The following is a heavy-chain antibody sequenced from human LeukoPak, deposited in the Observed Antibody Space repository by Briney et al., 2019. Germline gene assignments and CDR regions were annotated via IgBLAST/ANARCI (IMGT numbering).Heavy chain of an antibody. J-gene: IGHJ4*02. Sequence: GGSLRPSCAASGFTVSSNYMSWVRQAPGKGLEWVSVIYSGGSTYYADSVKGRFTISRDNSKNTLYLQMNSLRAEDTAVYYCAREYSYGSFDYWGQGTLVTVSS. V-gene: IGHV3-53*01. CDR3: AREYSYGSFDY. CDR2: IYSGGST. CDR1: GFTVSSNY. D-gene: IGHD5-18*01.